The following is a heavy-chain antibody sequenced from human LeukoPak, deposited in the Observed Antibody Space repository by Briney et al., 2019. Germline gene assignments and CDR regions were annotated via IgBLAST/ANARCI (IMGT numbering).Heavy chain of an antibody. CDR3: SREVDCGSTSYPTAP. V-gene: IGHV1-2*02. CDR2: IKTDTGVT. D-gene: IGHD2-2*01. Sequence: ASVKVSCKASGYTFTGLFIHWMRQAPGHRLEWLGWIKTDTGVTSYAQKFQGRVTMTRDTSISTAYMELRRLTSDDTAVYYCSREVDCGSTSYPTAPWGQGTLVTVSS. CDR1: GYTFTGLF. J-gene: IGHJ4*02.